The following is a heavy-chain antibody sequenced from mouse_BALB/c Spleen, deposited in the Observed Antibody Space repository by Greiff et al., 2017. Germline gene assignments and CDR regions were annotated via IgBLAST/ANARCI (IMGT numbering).Heavy chain of an antibody. Sequence: VKLMESGAELVRPGASVKLSCKALGYTFSDYEMHWVKQTPVHGLEWIGAIHPGSGGTAYNQKFKGKATLTADKSSSTAYMELSSLTSEDSAVYYCTRMSHGNVYFDVWGAGTTVTVSS. CDR2: IHPGSGGT. CDR3: TRMSHGNVYFDV. V-gene: IGHV1-15*01. D-gene: IGHD2-1*01. J-gene: IGHJ1*01. CDR1: GYTFSDYE.